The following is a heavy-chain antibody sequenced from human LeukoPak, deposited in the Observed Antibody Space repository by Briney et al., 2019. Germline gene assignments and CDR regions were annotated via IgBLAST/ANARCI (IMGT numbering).Heavy chain of an antibody. V-gene: IGHV3-11*04. J-gene: IGHJ3*02. D-gene: IGHD3/OR15-3a*01. CDR2: INGRGDTM. CDR1: RFTFSDYY. CDR3: ADGPSHGAFHI. Sequence: PGGSLRLSCAASRFTFSDYYMSWIRQAPGKGLEWISYINGRGDTMYYADSVKGRFTISRDNSKNTLYLQMNGLRAEDTAVYYCADGPSHGAFHIWGQGTMVTVSS.